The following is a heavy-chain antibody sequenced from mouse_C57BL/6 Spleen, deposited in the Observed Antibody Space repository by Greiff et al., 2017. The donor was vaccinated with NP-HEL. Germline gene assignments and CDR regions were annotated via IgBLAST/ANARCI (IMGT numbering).Heavy chain of an antibody. J-gene: IGHJ3*01. CDR3: AREGDDGYYGFAY. D-gene: IGHD2-3*01. CDR2: ISYSGST. CDR1: GYSITSGYD. Sequence: EVQGVESGPGMVKPSQSLSLTCTVTGYSITSGYDWHWIRHFPGNNLEWMGYISYSGSTNYNPSLKSRISITHDTSKNHFFLKLNSVTTEDTATYYCAREGDDGYYGFAYWGQGTLVTVSA. V-gene: IGHV3-1*01.